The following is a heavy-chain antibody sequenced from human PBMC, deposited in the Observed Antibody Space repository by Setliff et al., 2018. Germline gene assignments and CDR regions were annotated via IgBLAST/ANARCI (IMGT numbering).Heavy chain of an antibody. CDR2: IYQSGTT. CDR3: ARENGYCSGGDPFEP. J-gene: IGHJ4*02. V-gene: IGHV4-4*02. Sequence: KPSETLSLTCTVSGGSIRSNNWWNWVRQPPGKGLEWIGDIYQSGTTNYNPSLKSRVTISVDTSKHQISLKLKSVTAADTAVYYCARENGYCSGGDPFEPWGQGTLVTVSS. CDR1: GGSIRSNNW. D-gene: IGHD2-15*01.